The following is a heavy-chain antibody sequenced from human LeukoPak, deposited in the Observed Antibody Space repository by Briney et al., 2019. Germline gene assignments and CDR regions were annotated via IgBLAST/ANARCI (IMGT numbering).Heavy chain of an antibody. CDR1: GFTFDDYA. Sequence: GASLRLSCAASGFTFDDYAIHRGRQAPAESVLGVSGIIWNSGSISYADSVKGRFTISRDNAKNYLYLQMNTLRAEDTALYYCAKDIGCSGGSCYYYYYGMDVWGQGTTVTVSS. V-gene: IGHV3-9*01. D-gene: IGHD2-15*01. CDR2: IIWNSGSI. CDR3: AKDIGCSGGSCYYYYYGMDV. J-gene: IGHJ6*02.